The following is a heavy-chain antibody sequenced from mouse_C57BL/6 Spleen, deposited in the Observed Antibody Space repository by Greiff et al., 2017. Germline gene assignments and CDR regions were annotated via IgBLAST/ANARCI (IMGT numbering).Heavy chain of an antibody. J-gene: IGHJ4*01. CDR3: ARYQASYGRSYGGAMDY. V-gene: IGHV1-64*01. D-gene: IGHD1-1*01. Sequence: QVQLQQPGAELVKPGASVKLSCKASGYTFTSYWMHWVKQRPGQGLEWIGMIHPNSGSTNYNEKFKSKATLTVDKSSSTAYMQRSSLTSEDSAVYYGARYQASYGRSYGGAMDYRGQGTSVTVSS. CDR1: GYTFTSYW. CDR2: IHPNSGST.